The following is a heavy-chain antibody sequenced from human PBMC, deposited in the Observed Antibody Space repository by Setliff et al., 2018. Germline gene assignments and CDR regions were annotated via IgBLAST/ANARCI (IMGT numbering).Heavy chain of an antibody. D-gene: IGHD1-26*01. CDR1: GFDFKTHW. Sequence: GGSLRLSCAASGFDFKTHWMDWARQAPGKGLEWVANIKEDGSQRNYVDAVRGRFTVSRDNARNLLYLQMNSLRVDDTAVYYCARVSQWLLHAFDIWGQGTMVTVSS. V-gene: IGHV3-7*01. CDR2: IKEDGSQR. J-gene: IGHJ3*02. CDR3: ARVSQWLLHAFDI.